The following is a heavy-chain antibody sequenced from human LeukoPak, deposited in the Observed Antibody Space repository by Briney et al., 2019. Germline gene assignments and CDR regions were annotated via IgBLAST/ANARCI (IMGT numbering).Heavy chain of an antibody. CDR1: GGSISSSNW. J-gene: IGHJ3*02. CDR3: ARVPPLARDAFDI. CDR2: IYYSGST. D-gene: IGHD3-3*02. Sequence: PSETLSLTCAVSGGSISSSNWWSWVRQPPGKGLEWIGYIYYSGSTNYNPSLKSRVTISVDTSKNQFSLKLSSVTAADTAVYYCARVPPLARDAFDIWGQGTMVTVSS. V-gene: IGHV4-4*02.